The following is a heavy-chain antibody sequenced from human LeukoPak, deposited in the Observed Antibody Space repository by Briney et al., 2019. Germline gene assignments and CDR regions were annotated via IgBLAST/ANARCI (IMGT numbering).Heavy chain of an antibody. J-gene: IGHJ4*02. CDR2: ISGSGGST. CDR3: ATRDYYDSRGYYYYYFDY. D-gene: IGHD3-22*01. CDR1: GFTFNNYA. V-gene: IGHV3-23*01. Sequence: HPGGSLRLSCAASGFTFNNYAMSWVRQAPGKGLEWVSGISGSGGSTYYADSVKGRLTISRDNSKNTVYLQMNSLRAEDTAVYYCATRDYYDSRGYYYYYFDYWGQGTLVTASS.